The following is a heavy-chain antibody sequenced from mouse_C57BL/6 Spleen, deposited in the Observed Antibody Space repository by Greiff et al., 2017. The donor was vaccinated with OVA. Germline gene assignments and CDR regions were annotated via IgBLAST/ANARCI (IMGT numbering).Heavy chain of an antibody. CDR3: ARSNWDEKGYYFDY. D-gene: IGHD4-1*02. CDR2: IHPNRGST. Sequence: VQLQQSGAELVKPGASVKLSCKASGYTFTSYWMHWVKQRPGQGLEWIGMIHPNRGSTNYNEKFKSKATLTVDKSSSTAYMQLSSLTSEDSAVYYGARSNWDEKGYYFDYWGQGTTLTVSS. CDR1: GYTFTSYW. V-gene: IGHV1-64*01. J-gene: IGHJ2*01.